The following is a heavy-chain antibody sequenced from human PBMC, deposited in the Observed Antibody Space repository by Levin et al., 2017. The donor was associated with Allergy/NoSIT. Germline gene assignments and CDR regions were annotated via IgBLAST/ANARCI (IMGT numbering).Heavy chain of an antibody. CDR1: GFTLSSYS. Sequence: SCAASGFTLSSYSMTWVRQAPGKGLEWVSTISVRNSIYFTDSLRGRFTISRDNAKNSLYLQMNSLRAEDTAVYYCARDSTGWSRDYWGQGTLVTVSS. CDR3: ARDSTGWSRDY. CDR2: ISVRNSI. V-gene: IGHV3-21*01. D-gene: IGHD6-19*01. J-gene: IGHJ4*02.